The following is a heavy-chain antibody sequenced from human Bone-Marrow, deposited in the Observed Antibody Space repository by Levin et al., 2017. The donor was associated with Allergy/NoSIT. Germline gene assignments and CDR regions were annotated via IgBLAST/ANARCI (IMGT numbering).Heavy chain of an antibody. CDR2: IWYDGSNK. CDR3: EGAYSYGWFDL. Sequence: PGGSLRLSCLASGITVSSYGMHWVRQAPGKGLEWVAVIWYDGSNKYYGDSMKGRFTISRDTSKNTVYLEMNSLRGDDTAVYYCEGAYSYGWFDLWGQGTLVTVSS. J-gene: IGHJ5*02. D-gene: IGHD5-18*01. CDR1: GITVSSYG. V-gene: IGHV3-33*01.